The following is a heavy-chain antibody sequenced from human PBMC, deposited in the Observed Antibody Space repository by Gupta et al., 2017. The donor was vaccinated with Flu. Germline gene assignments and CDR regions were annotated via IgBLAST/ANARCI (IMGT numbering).Heavy chain of an antibody. CDR1: GFTFSSYG. CDR2: IWYDGSNK. CDR3: ASERYCSGGSCYSGGYFDY. D-gene: IGHD2-15*01. J-gene: IGHJ4*02. Sequence: QVQLVESGGGVVQPGRSLRLSCAASGFTFSSYGMHWVRQAPGKGLEWVAVIWYDGSNKYYADSVKGRFTISRDNSKNTLYLQMNSLRAEDTAVYYCASERYCSGGSCYSGGYFDYWGQGTLVTVSS. V-gene: IGHV3-33*01.